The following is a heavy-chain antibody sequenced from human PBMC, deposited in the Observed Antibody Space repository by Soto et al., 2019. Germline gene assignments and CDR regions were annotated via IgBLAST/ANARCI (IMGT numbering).Heavy chain of an antibody. J-gene: IGHJ4*02. CDR3: ARVPRFSTVVGPRGAYYFDY. CDR1: GGSVSSGSYY. D-gene: IGHD2-15*01. CDR2: IYYSGST. V-gene: IGHV4-61*01. Sequence: ETLSLTCTVSGGSVSSGSYYWSWIRQPPGKGLEWIGYIYYSGSTNYNPSLKSRVTISVDTSKNQFSLKLSSVTAADTAVYYCARVPRFSTVVGPRGAYYFDYWGQGTLVTVSS.